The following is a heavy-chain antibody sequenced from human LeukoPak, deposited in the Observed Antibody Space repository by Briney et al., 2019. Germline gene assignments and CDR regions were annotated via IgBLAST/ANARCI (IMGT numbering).Heavy chain of an antibody. D-gene: IGHD3-10*01. V-gene: IGHV3-30*18. Sequence: QASRSLRLSCAASGFTFSSYGMHWVRQAPGKGLEWVGDISYDGSNNYYADSVKGRFTISRDNSKNTLYLQMTSLRAEDTAVYYCAKDPAVRGVIIPLNWFDPWGQGTLVTV. CDR2: ISYDGSNN. CDR1: GFTFSSYG. CDR3: AKDPAVRGVIIPLNWFDP. J-gene: IGHJ5*02.